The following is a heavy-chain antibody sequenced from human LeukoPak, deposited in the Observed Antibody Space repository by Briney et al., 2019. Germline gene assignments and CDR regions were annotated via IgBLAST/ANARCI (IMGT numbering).Heavy chain of an antibody. J-gene: IGHJ4*02. CDR2: ISPNSGGT. CDR3: ATYYYDSSGYRDYFDY. D-gene: IGHD3-22*01. CDR1: GHTFTGYY. Sequence: ASVKVSCKASGHTFTGYYMHWVRQAPGQGLEWMGWISPNSGGTNYAQKFQGRVTMTRDTSISTAYMELSRLRSDDTAVYYCATYYYDSSGYRDYFDYWGQGTLVTVSS. V-gene: IGHV1-2*02.